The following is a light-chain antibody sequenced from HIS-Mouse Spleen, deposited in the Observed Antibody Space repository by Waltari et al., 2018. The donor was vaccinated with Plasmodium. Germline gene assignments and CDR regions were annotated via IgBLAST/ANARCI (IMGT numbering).Light chain of an antibody. J-gene: IGKJ4*01. CDR3: QQRSNWPRVLT. CDR1: QSVRSN. Sequence: EIVLTQSPATLCLSPGERATLACRASQSVRSNLAWYLQKPGQAPLLLIFDASNRATGIPARFSGSVSGTDFTLTISSLEPEDFAVYYCQQRSNWPRVLTFGGGTKVEIK. V-gene: IGKV3-11*01. CDR2: DAS.